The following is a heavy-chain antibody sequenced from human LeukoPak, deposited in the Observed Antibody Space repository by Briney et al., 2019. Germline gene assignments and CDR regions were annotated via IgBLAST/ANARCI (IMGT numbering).Heavy chain of an antibody. J-gene: IGHJ4*02. Sequence: SETLSLTCAVYGGSFSSYYWSWIRQPPGKGLEWIGYIYYSGSTNYNPSLKSRVTISVDTSKNQFSLKLSSVTAADTAVYYCARDPLSSGWNYFDYWGQGTLVTVSS. D-gene: IGHD6-19*01. CDR3: ARDPLSSGWNYFDY. CDR1: GGSFSSYY. CDR2: IYYSGST. V-gene: IGHV4-59*01.